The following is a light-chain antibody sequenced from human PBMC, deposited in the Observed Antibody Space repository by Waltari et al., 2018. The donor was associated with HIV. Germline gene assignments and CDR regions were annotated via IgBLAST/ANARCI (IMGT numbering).Light chain of an antibody. CDR3: QSYDSSLSGWTV. Sequence: QSVLTQPPSVSAAPGQRAHIPATASSHNTAAGSDAHYFHHLPGPAPKLLIFANTNRPSGVPARFSGSKFGTSASLAITGLLAEDEADYYCQSYDSSLSGWTVFGGGTKLTVL. V-gene: IGLV1-40*01. CDR1: SHNTAAGSD. J-gene: IGLJ3*02. CDR2: ANT.